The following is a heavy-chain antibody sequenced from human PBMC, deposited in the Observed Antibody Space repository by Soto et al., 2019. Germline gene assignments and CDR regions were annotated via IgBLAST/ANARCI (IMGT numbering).Heavy chain of an antibody. V-gene: IGHV3-23*01. CDR3: AKYFHYDFWSGYSH. J-gene: IGHJ4*02. CDR2: ISGSGGST. Sequence: PGGSLRLSCGASGFTFSSYAMSWVRQAPGKGLEWVSAISGSGGSTYYADSVKGRFTISRDNSKNTLYLQMNSLRAEDTAVYYCAKYFHYDFWSGYSHWGQGTLVTVSS. D-gene: IGHD3-3*01. CDR1: GFTFSSYA.